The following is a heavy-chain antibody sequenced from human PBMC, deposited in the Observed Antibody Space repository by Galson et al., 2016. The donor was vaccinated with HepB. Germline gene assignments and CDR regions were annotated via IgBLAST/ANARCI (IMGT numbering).Heavy chain of an antibody. CDR3: ARESEVATGHWFDP. Sequence: SETLSLTCTVSGASVSSGSNYWSWIRQPPGKGLEWIGYIYYSGSTNYHPSLKSRVTISVDTSKKQFSLKLNSVTAADTAVYYCARESEVATGHWFDPWGQGTLVTVSS. J-gene: IGHJ5*02. V-gene: IGHV4-61*01. CDR1: GASVSSGSNY. D-gene: IGHD2-21*02. CDR2: IYYSGST.